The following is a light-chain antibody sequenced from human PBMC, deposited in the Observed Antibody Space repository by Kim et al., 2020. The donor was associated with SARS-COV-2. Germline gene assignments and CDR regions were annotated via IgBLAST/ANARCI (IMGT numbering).Light chain of an antibody. Sequence: SPGERATLSCRASQSVSSTFLAWYQQKPGQAPRLLIYGASSRATGIPDRFSGSVSGTDFTLTISRLEPEDFAVYYCQQYGSSPPYTFGQGTKLEI. J-gene: IGKJ2*01. CDR3: QQYGSSPPYT. CDR2: GAS. V-gene: IGKV3-20*01. CDR1: QSVSSTF.